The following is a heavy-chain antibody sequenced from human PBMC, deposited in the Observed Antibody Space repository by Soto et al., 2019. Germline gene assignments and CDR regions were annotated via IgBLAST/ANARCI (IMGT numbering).Heavy chain of an antibody. CDR1: GGTFSSYT. V-gene: IGHV1-69*02. D-gene: IGHD2-15*01. J-gene: IGHJ3*02. CDR3: ARKKYCSGGSCENDAFDI. Sequence: SVKVSCKASGGTFSSYTISWVRQAPGQGLEWMGRIIPILGIANYAQKFQGRVTITADKSTSTAYMELSSLRSEDTAVYYCARKKYCSGGSCENDAFDIWGQGTMVTVSS. CDR2: IIPILGIA.